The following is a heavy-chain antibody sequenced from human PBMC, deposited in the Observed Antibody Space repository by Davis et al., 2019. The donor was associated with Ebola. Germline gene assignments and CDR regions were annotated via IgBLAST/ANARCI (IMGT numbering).Heavy chain of an antibody. V-gene: IGHV3-66*01. CDR3: AKVSAVAGGVY. J-gene: IGHJ4*02. CDR2: LYRGGTT. CDR1: GFTVSSNY. Sequence: PGGSLRLSCAASGFTVSSNYMNWVRQAPGKGLEWVSVLYRGGTTYYADSVKGRFTISRDNSKNTLYLQMNSLRVEDTAVYFCAKVSAVAGGVYWGQGTLVTVSS. D-gene: IGHD6-19*01.